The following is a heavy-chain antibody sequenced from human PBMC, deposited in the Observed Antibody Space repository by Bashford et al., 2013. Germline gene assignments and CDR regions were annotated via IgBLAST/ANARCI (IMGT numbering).Heavy chain of an antibody. CDR3: ARGFGTTKYSSGWYGAFDI. Sequence: SVKVSCKASGYTFTSYYIHWVRQAPGQGLEWMGWISAYNGNTNYAQKLQGRVTMTTDTSTSTAYMELRSLRSDDTAVYYCARGFGTTKYSSGWYGAFDIWGQGTMVTVSS. CDR1: GYTFTSYY. J-gene: IGHJ3*02. V-gene: IGHV1-18*04. CDR2: ISAYNGNT. D-gene: IGHD6-19*01.